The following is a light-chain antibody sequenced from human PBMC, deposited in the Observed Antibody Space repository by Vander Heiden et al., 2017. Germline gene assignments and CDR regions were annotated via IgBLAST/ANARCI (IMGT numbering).Light chain of an antibody. CDR3: QVWDSSSDHVV. J-gene: IGLJ2*01. V-gene: IGLV3-21*02. CDR2: DDS. CDR1: NIGSKR. Sequence: SYVLTQPPPVSVAPGQTARITCGGHNIGSKREHWYQQKPGQDPVLVVYDDSDRPSGIPERFSGSNSGNTATLTISRVEAGDEADYYCQVWDSSSDHVVFGGGTKLTVL.